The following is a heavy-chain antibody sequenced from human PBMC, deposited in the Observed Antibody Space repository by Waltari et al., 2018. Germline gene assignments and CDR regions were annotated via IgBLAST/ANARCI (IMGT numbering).Heavy chain of an antibody. Sequence: QVQLQESGPGLVKPSETLSLTCIISGGSINSYYWSWIRQPAGKGLEWIGRISTSGGTKYNPSLKSRVTMSVDTSKNQFSLNLTSVTAADTAVYDWAREYSSSRPLDYWGQGTLVTVSS. CDR3: AREYSSSRPLDY. V-gene: IGHV4-4*07. CDR2: ISTSGGT. J-gene: IGHJ4*02. D-gene: IGHD6-13*01. CDR1: GGSINSYY.